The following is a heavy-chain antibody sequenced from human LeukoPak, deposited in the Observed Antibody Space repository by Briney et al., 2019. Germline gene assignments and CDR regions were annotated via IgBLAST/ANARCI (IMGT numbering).Heavy chain of an antibody. CDR3: ARDPRNVGLAP. V-gene: IGHV3-74*01. Sequence: GGSLRLSCVASGFSLSGYWMYWVRQASGKGLMYISRNNGDGSTTNYADVVKGRFTMSRDNVKNTLYLQMNSLRVEDTAVYYCARDPRNVGLAPWGQGTLVTVSS. J-gene: IGHJ5*02. D-gene: IGHD2-15*01. CDR2: NNGDGSTT. CDR1: GFSLSGYW.